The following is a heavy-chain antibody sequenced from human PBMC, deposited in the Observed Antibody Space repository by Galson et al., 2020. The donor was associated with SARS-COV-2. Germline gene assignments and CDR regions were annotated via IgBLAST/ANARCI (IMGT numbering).Heavy chain of an antibody. CDR3: ATASPIEVANWFDP. Sequence: SETLSLTCTVSGGSISSGSYYWSWIRQPAGKGLEWIGRIYTSGSTNYNPSLKSRVTISVDTSRNQFSLKLSTVTAADTAVYYCATASPIEVANWFDPWGQGTLVTVSS. V-gene: IGHV4-61*02. D-gene: IGHD6-19*01. J-gene: IGHJ5*02. CDR2: IYTSGST. CDR1: GGSISSGSYY.